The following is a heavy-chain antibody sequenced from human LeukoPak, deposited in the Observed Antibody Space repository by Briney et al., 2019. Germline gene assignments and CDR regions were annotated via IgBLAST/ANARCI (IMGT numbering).Heavy chain of an antibody. D-gene: IGHD1-26*01. Sequence: GGSLRLSCAASGFIFNNYAMSWVRQAPGKGLEWVSSISGTGVTAYYADSVKGRFAISRDNSKNTLYLQMNSLRAEDTAVYYCAKPGGIVGATNPFDYWGQGTLVTVSS. CDR2: ISGTGVTA. CDR3: AKPGGIVGATNPFDY. CDR1: GFIFNNYA. V-gene: IGHV3-23*01. J-gene: IGHJ4*02.